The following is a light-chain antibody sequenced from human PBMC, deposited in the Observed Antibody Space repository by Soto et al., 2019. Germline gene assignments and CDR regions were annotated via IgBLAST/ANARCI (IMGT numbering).Light chain of an antibody. CDR1: QSISSW. J-gene: IGKJ1*01. CDR3: QHYNSYPWT. Sequence: DIQMTQSPSTLSASVGDRVTITCRASQSISSWLAWYQQKPGKAPKLLMYDASSLGSGVPSRFSGSGSGTVFTLTISSLQPDDFATYYCQHYNSYPWTFGQGTKVEIK. CDR2: DAS. V-gene: IGKV1-5*01.